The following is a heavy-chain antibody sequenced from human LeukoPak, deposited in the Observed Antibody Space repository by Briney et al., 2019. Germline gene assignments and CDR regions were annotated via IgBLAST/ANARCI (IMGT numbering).Heavy chain of an antibody. V-gene: IGHV4-59*01. J-gene: IGHJ4*02. Sequence: SETLSLTCTVSGGSINNYYWSWIRQPPGKGLEWVGYAHYTRSTNYNPSLKSRVTISVDTSKNQFSLKLSSVTAADTAVYYCARGDTAMVDYWGQGTLVTVSS. CDR3: ARGDTAMVDY. D-gene: IGHD5-18*01. CDR2: AHYTRST. CDR1: GGSINNYY.